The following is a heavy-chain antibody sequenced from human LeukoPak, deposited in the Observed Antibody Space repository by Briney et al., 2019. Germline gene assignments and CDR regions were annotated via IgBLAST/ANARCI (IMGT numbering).Heavy chain of an antibody. D-gene: IGHD6-19*01. CDR1: GFTFRNHG. CDR3: AKAGAVAGLFDY. J-gene: IGHJ4*02. V-gene: IGHV3-33*06. Sequence: GRSLRLSCAASGFTFRNHGMHWVRQAPGKGLEWVAVIWYDGSNKYYADSVKGRFTISRDNSKNTLYLQMNSLRAEDTAVYYCAKAGAVAGLFDYWGQGTLVTVSS. CDR2: IWYDGSNK.